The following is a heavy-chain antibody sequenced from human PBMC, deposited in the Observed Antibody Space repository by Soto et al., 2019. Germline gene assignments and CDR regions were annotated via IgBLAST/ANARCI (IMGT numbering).Heavy chain of an antibody. CDR3: GRDPNFSLTFHYYGMDV. V-gene: IGHV1-46*01. D-gene: IGHD3-3*02. CDR2: INPNTGSA. J-gene: IGHJ6*02. Sequence: QVQLVQSGAELKEPGASVKVSCRASGYTFISYYIHWVRQAPGQGLEWMAIINPNTGSASYAQTLQGRVAVTRDTSTSTVYLEMSSLGSEDTAVYYCGRDPNFSLTFHYYGMDVWGQGTSVTVS. CDR1: GYTFISYY.